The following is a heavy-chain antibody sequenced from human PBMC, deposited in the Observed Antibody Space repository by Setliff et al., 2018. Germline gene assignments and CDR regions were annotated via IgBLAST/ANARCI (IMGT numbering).Heavy chain of an antibody. Sequence: PSETLSLTCTVSGDSISLYYWSWIRQPPGKGLEWIGYLYNSGSAKYNPSLKSRVTISLDTSKNHFSLNLTSVTAADTAIYYCVRGMPIGYFQPWGQGTLVTVSS. CDR2: LYNSGSA. J-gene: IGHJ1*01. CDR3: VRGMPIGYFQP. D-gene: IGHD2-2*01. V-gene: IGHV4-59*01. CDR1: GDSISLYY.